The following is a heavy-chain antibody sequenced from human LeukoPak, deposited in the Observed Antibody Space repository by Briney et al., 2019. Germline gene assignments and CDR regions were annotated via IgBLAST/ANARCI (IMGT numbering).Heavy chain of an antibody. CDR1: GFTFSSDA. Sequence: GGSLRLSCAASGFTFSSDAMSWVRQAPGKGLEWVANINLDGSQKYYVDSLKGRFTISIDNAKNSLYLQMDSLRVEDTAVYYCARDVDYANPRHDYWGQGTLVTVSS. CDR3: ARDVDYANPRHDY. J-gene: IGHJ4*02. D-gene: IGHD4/OR15-4a*01. V-gene: IGHV3-7*01. CDR2: INLDGSQK.